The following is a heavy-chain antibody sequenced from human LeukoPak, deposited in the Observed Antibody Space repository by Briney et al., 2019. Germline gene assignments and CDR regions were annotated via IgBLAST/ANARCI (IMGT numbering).Heavy chain of an antibody. Sequence: SETLSLTCTVSGRSVSSGSYYCSWIRQPPGKGLEWIGYIYYSGSTNYNPSLKSRVTISADTSKNQFYLKLSSVTAADTAVYYCARDGDYWGQGTLVTVSS. CDR1: GRSVSSGSYY. CDR3: ARDGDY. V-gene: IGHV4-61*01. J-gene: IGHJ4*02. CDR2: IYYSGST.